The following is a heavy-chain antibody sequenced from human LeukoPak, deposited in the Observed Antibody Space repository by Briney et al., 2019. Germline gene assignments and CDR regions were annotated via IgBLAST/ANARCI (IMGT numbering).Heavy chain of an antibody. J-gene: IGHJ4*02. D-gene: IGHD3-10*01. CDR2: IYSGGST. CDR1: GFTVSSNY. Sequence: GGFLRLSCAASGFTVSSNYMSCVRQAPGKGLEWVSVIYSGGSTYYADSVKGRFTISRDNSKNTLYLQMKTLRAEDTAVYYCAKDPSDLGGSGSYNYFDCWGQGTLVTVSS. V-gene: IGHV3-53*01. CDR3: AKDPSDLGGSGSYNYFDC.